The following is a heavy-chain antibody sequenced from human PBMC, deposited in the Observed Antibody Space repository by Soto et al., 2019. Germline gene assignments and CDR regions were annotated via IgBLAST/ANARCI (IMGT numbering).Heavy chain of an antibody. CDR1: GFTFSRSW. CDR2: INQDGSES. J-gene: IGHJ4*02. Sequence: GGSLRLSCAVSGFTFSRSWMNWVRQPPGKGLEWVATINQDGSESYSVDSVKGRFTISRDNAKNSLYLQMNSLRAEDTALYYCSRGGTFVADYWGQGTLVTVSS. V-gene: IGHV3-7*05. CDR3: SRGGTFVADY. D-gene: IGHD1-26*01.